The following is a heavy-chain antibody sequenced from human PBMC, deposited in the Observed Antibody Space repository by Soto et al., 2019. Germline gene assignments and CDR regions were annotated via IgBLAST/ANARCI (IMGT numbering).Heavy chain of an antibody. CDR2: IYYSGST. CDR1: GGSISSGDYY. J-gene: IGHJ3*02. Sequence: QVQLQESGPGLVKPSQALSLTCTVSGGSISSGDYYWSWIRQPPGKGLEWIGYIYYSGSTYYNPSLKSRVTISVDTSKNQFSLKLSSVTAADTAVYYCARDTRRITIFGVVIGAFDIWGQGTMVTVSS. V-gene: IGHV4-30-4*01. D-gene: IGHD3-3*01. CDR3: ARDTRRITIFGVVIGAFDI.